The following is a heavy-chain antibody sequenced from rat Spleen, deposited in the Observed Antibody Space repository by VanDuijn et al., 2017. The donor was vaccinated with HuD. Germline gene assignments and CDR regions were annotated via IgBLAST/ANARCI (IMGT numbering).Heavy chain of an antibody. J-gene: IGHJ2*01. CDR1: GFTFSNYG. CDR2: ISYDGGST. Sequence: EVQLVESGGGLVQPGRSMKLSCAASGFTFSNYGMAWVRQAPKKGLEWVAYISYDGGSTYYRDSVKGRFTISRDNAKSTLYLQMDSLRSEDTATYYCTTLITTVYPFDYWGQGVMVTVSS. D-gene: IGHD1-1*01. CDR3: TTLITTVYPFDY. V-gene: IGHV5-20*01.